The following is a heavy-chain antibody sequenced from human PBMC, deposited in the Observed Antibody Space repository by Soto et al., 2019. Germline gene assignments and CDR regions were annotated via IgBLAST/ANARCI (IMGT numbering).Heavy chain of an antibody. V-gene: IGHV3-13*01. CDR3: ARGSYSSSSRHYYYYGMDV. CDR2: IGTAGDT. J-gene: IGHJ6*02. CDR1: GFTFSIYA. Sequence: GSLRLSCSASGFTFSIYAMHWVRQATGKDLEWVSAIGTAGDTYYPGSVKGRFTISRENAKNSLYLQMNSLRAEDTAVYYCARGSYSSSSRHYYYYGMDVWGQGTTVTVSS. D-gene: IGHD6-6*01.